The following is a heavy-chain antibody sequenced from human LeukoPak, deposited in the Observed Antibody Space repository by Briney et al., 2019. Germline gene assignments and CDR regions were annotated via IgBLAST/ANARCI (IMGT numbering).Heavy chain of an antibody. CDR3: ARYGLTAALDF. V-gene: IGHV3-7*01. J-gene: IGHJ4*02. Sequence: GGSLRLSCVASGFTFSSSWMSWVRQAPGKGLEWVANIKPDGSEKFHVDSVKGRFTISRDNSKSSLSLQMNSLRAENTAVYYCARYGLTAALDFWGQGTLATVSS. D-gene: IGHD2-21*02. CDR2: IKPDGSEK. CDR1: GFTFSSSW.